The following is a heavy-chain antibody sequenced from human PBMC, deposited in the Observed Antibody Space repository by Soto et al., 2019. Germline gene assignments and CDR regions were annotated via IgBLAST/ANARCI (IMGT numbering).Heavy chain of an antibody. CDR2: IYYSGST. D-gene: IGHD2-15*01. CDR3: ARVGGRDNWFDP. CDR1: GGSISSYY. V-gene: IGHV4-59*01. J-gene: IGHJ5*02. Sequence: SETLSLTCTVSGGSISSYYWSWIRQPPGKGLEWIGYIYYSGSTNYNPSLKSRVTISVDTSKNQFSLKLSSVTAADTAVYYCARVGGRDNWFDPWGQGTLVTVSS.